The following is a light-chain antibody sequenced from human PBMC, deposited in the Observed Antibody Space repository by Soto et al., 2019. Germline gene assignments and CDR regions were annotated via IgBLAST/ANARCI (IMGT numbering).Light chain of an antibody. J-gene: IGLJ1*01. CDR3: ATWDDSLNGYV. V-gene: IGLV1-44*01. CDR1: SSNIGANT. Sequence: QSLLTQPPSASGTPGQRVTISCSGSSSNIGANTVTWYQQLPGTAPKLLIFGNNHRPSGVPDRFSGSKSGTPGSLAISGLQSEDEADYYCATWDDSLNGYVFGAGTKVTVL. CDR2: GNN.